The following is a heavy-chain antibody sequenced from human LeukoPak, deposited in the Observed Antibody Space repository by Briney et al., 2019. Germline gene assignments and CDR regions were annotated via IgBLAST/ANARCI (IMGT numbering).Heavy chain of an antibody. D-gene: IGHD6-13*01. CDR2: ISYDGNNK. CDR1: GSTFSSYG. Sequence: GGSLRLSCAASGSTFSSYGMHWVRQAPGKGLEWVALISYDGNNKYYADSVKGRFTISRDNSKNTLYLQMNSLRAEDTAVYYCAKDGYDYWGQGTLVTVSS. CDR3: AKDGYDY. J-gene: IGHJ4*02. V-gene: IGHV3-30*18.